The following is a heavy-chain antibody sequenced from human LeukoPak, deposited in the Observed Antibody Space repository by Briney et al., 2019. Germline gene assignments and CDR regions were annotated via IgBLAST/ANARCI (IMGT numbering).Heavy chain of an antibody. V-gene: IGHV3-21*01. J-gene: IGHJ4*02. CDR1: GFTFRNYP. CDR3: ARDGGYYYDSSGYSNYFDY. CDR2: ISGSSSYI. Sequence: GGSLRLFCAASGFTFRNYPMNWVRQAPGKGLEWVLSISGSSSYIYYADSVKGRFTISRDNAKNSLFLQVNSLRAEDTAVYYCARDGGYYYDSSGYSNYFDYWGQGALVTVSS. D-gene: IGHD3-22*01.